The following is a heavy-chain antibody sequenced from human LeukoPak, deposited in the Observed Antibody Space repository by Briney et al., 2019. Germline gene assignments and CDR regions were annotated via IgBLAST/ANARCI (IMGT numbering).Heavy chain of an antibody. V-gene: IGHV4-59*08. CDR3: ARTITIFSGMDV. J-gene: IGHJ6*02. CDR1: GGSFSGYY. D-gene: IGHD3-9*01. CDR2: IYYSGST. Sequence: PSETLSLTCAVYGGSFSGYYWSWIRQPPGKGLEWIGYIYYSGSTNFNPSLKSRVTISVDTSKNQFSLKLSSVTAADTAVYYCARTITIFSGMDVWGQGTTVTVSS.